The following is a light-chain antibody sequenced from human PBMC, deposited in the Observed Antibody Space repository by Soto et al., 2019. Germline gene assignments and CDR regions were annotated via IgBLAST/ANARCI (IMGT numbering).Light chain of an antibody. Sequence: EIVLTQSPATLSLSPGERATPSCRASRSVGNNLAWYQKKPGQAPGLLIYAASTRATGIPARFSGSGSGTDFTLTISSLEPEDFAVYYCQQHADWPLTFGGGTKVEIK. CDR1: RSVGNN. J-gene: IGKJ4*01. V-gene: IGKV3-11*01. CDR3: QQHADWPLT. CDR2: AAS.